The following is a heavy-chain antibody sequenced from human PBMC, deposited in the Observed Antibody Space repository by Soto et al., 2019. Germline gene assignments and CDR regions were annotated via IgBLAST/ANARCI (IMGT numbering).Heavy chain of an antibody. CDR3: ARGALGLMVSAPVWFDP. CDR2: IYYSGST. V-gene: IGHV4-31*03. D-gene: IGHD2-8*01. Sequence: SEPLSLTCTVSGGSISSGGYYWSWIRQHPGKGLEWIGYIYYSGSTYYNPSLKSRVTISVDTSKNQFSLKLSSVTAADTAVYYCARGALGLMVSAPVWFDPWGQGTLVTVSS. CDR1: GGSISSGGYY. J-gene: IGHJ5*02.